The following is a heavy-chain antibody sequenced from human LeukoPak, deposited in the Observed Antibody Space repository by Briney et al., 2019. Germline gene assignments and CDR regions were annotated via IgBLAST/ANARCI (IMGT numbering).Heavy chain of an antibody. V-gene: IGHV4-59*12. J-gene: IGHJ4*02. Sequence: SETLSLTCTVSGVSISTYYWSWIRQHPGKGLEWIGYISDVGSNDYNPSLKGRVTISRDTSKNQFSLRLSSVTAADTAVYYCARGGLTFDYWGQGTLVTVSS. D-gene: IGHD3-16*01. CDR3: ARGGLTFDY. CDR1: GVSISTYY. CDR2: ISDVGSN.